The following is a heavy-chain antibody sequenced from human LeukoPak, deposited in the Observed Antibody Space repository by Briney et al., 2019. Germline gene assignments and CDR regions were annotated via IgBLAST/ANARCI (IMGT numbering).Heavy chain of an antibody. CDR1: GFSLSTSGMC. CDR2: IDWDDDK. Sequence: SGPALVKPTQTLTLTCTFSGFSLSTSGMCVSWIRQPPGKALEWLARIDWDDDKYSSTSLKTRLTISNDTSKTQVVLTMTNMDPVDTATYYCARIQVVTAPYYYYYYMDVWGKGTTVTVSS. V-gene: IGHV2-70*11. D-gene: IGHD2-21*02. J-gene: IGHJ6*03. CDR3: ARIQVVTAPYYYYYYMDV.